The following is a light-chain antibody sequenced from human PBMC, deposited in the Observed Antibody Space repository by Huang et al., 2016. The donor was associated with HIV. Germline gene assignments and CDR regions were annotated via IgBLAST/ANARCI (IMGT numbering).Light chain of an antibody. CDR1: QDIINY. CDR3: QQYDSFPFT. Sequence: DIRMTQSPSSLSATVGDRVTITCQASQDIINYLSWYQQKPGKAPKVLIYDASNLEAGGPSRFSGGGSGTDFTLTISSLQPEDIATYFCQQYDSFPFTFGQGTKLDIK. CDR2: DAS. V-gene: IGKV1-33*01. J-gene: IGKJ2*01.